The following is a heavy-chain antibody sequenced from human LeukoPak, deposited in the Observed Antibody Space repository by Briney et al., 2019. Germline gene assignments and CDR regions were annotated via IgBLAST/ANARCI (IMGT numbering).Heavy chain of an antibody. CDR2: ISSLNTI. Sequence: GGSLRLSCAASGFTFSSYSMNWVRQAPGKGLEWVSYISSLNTIYYADSVRGRFTISRDNAKNSLYLQMNSLRAEDTAVYYCARAIAARPEPDYWGQGTLVTVSS. CDR1: GFTFSSYS. CDR3: ARAIAARPEPDY. D-gene: IGHD6-6*01. J-gene: IGHJ4*02. V-gene: IGHV3-48*01.